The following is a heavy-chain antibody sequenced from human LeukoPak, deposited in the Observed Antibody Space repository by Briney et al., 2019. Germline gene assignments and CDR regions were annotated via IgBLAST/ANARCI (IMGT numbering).Heavy chain of an antibody. V-gene: IGHV3-23*01. CDR2: SSGSKT. J-gene: IGHJ4*02. CDR3: AKRRSRNTGPFES. CDR1: GFSISSDA. Sequence: GGSLRLSCAASGFSISSDAMTWVRQAPGKGLEWVSASSGSKTYYADSVRGRFTISRDDSRNTLYLQMYSLRAADTAVYYCAKRRSRNTGPFESWGQGVLVTVSP. D-gene: IGHD5-18*01.